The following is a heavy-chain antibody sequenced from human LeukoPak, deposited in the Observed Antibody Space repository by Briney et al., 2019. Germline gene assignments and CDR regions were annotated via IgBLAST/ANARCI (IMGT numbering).Heavy chain of an antibody. D-gene: IGHD3-22*01. CDR3: ASLYYYDSSGYRKLYYYYGMDV. CDR1: GGTFSSYA. Sequence: GASVKVSCKASGGTFSSYAISWVRQAPGQGLEWMGGIIPIFGTANYAQKFQGRVTITADESTSTAYMELSSLRSEDTVVYYCASLYYYDSSGYRKLYYYYGMDVWGQGTTVTVSS. V-gene: IGHV1-69*13. CDR2: IIPIFGTA. J-gene: IGHJ6*02.